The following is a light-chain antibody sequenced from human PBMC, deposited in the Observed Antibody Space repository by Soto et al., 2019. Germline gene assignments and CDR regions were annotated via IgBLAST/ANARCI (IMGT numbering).Light chain of an antibody. CDR2: SAS. V-gene: IGKV1-12*01. CDR3: QQAKSFPIT. Sequence: IQVTQSPASVASSAVDRFTITCRASQDIGNWMTWYQQKPGKAPKLLIYSASTLVRGVPSRFSGSGSGTEFTLTISGLQPEDSLTYYCQQAKSFPITFGQGTRLEIK. J-gene: IGKJ5*01. CDR1: QDIGNW.